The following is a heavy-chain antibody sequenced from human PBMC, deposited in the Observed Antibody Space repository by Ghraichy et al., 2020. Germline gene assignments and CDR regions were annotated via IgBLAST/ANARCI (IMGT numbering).Heavy chain of an antibody. D-gene: IGHD3-3*01. V-gene: IGHV3-48*04. J-gene: IGHJ4*02. CDR1: GFTFSSYS. CDR2: ISSSSTI. Sequence: GGSLRLSCAASGFTFSSYSMNWVRQAPGKGLEWVSYISSSSTIYYADSVKGRFTISRDNAKNSLYLQMNSLRAEDTAVYYCARGGVLRFLELLVFDYWGQGTLVTVSS. CDR3: ARGGVLRFLELLVFDY.